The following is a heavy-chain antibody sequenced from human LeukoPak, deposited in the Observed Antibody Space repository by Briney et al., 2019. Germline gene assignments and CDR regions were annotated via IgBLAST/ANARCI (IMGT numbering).Heavy chain of an antibody. CDR2: IIPIFGTA. J-gene: IGHJ6*03. Sequence: SVKVSCKASGGTFSSYAISWVRQAPGQGLEWMGGIIPIFGTANYAQKFQGRVTITADESTSTTYMELSSLRSEDTAVYYYARGYGNYYYYYYMDVWGKGTTVTVSS. CDR1: GGTFSSYA. CDR3: ARGYGNYYYYYYMDV. V-gene: IGHV1-69*01. D-gene: IGHD1-14*01.